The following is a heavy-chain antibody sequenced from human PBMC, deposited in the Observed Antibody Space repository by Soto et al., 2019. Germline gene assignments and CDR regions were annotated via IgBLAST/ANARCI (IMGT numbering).Heavy chain of an antibody. D-gene: IGHD2-2*01. V-gene: IGHV4-59*01. CDR1: GGSISSYY. CDR3: ARGTVVVPAHLNWFDP. J-gene: IGHJ5*02. Sequence: SETLSLTCTVSGGSISSYYWSWIRQPPGKGLEWIGYIYYSGSTNYNPSLKSRVTISVDTSKNQFSLKLSSVTAADTAVYYCARGTVVVPAHLNWFDPWGQGTLVTVSS. CDR2: IYYSGST.